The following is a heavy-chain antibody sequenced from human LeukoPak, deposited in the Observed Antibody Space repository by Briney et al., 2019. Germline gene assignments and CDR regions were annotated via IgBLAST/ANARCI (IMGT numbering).Heavy chain of an antibody. CDR2: IKQDGGEK. CDR3: AREDHSNYNY. CDR1: GFPFSSYW. J-gene: IGHJ4*02. Sequence: GVSLRLSCAASGFPFSSYWMSWVRQAPGKGLEWVANIKQDGGEKFYVDSVKGRFTISRDNAKNSLYLQMNSLRAEDTAVYYCAREDHSNYNYWGQGTLVTVSS. D-gene: IGHD4-11*01. V-gene: IGHV3-7*01.